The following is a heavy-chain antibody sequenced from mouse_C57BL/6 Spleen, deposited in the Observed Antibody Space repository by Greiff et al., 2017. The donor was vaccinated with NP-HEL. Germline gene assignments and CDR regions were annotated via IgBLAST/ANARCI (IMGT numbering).Heavy chain of an antibody. V-gene: IGHV5-16*01. D-gene: IGHD1-1*01. CDR1: GFTFSDYY. CDR2: INYDGSST. Sequence: DVQLVESEGGLVQPGSSMKLSCTASGFTFSDYYMAWVRQVPEKGLEWVANINYDGSSTYYLDSLKSRFLISRDNAKNILYLQMSSLKSEDTATYYCARVYGSSYGYFDVWGTGTTVTVSS. J-gene: IGHJ1*03. CDR3: ARVYGSSYGYFDV.